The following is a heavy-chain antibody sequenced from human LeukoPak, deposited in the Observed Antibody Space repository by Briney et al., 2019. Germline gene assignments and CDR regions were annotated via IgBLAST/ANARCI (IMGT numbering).Heavy chain of an antibody. Sequence: SETLSLTCTVSGDPISSSDRYWAWIRQPPGKGLEWIASLYYGGNTYYNPSLNGRLTMNVDTSKNQLSLTLRSVTAADAALYFCARRAESRAFDIWGQGTMVTVS. CDR3: ARRAESRAFDI. J-gene: IGHJ3*02. V-gene: IGHV4-39*01. D-gene: IGHD3-10*01. CDR2: LYYGGNT. CDR1: GDPISSSDRY.